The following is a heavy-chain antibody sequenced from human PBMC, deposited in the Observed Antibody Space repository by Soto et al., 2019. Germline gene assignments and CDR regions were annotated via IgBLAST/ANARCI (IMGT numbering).Heavy chain of an antibody. CDR2: IKPGGSDL. CDR3: ARQITYIGDF. Sequence: PGESLKISCKGVGYRLDAAWIGWVRQMPGKGLEWMGIIKPGGSDLRYSPSFRGQVTISADAAVNTAYLQWDSLRASDTAMYYCARQITYIGDFWGQGTLVTVSS. V-gene: IGHV5-51*01. CDR1: GYRLDAAW. D-gene: IGHD3-10*01. J-gene: IGHJ4*02.